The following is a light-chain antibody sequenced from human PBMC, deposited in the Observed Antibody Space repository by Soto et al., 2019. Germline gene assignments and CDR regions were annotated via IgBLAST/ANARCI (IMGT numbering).Light chain of an antibody. CDR1: QTVTSTC. CDR2: GAS. V-gene: IGKV3-20*01. CDR3: HQYDRYRT. J-gene: IGKJ1*01. Sequence: EIVLTQSPGTLSLSPGERATLSCRASQTVTSTCLAWYQQKPGQAPRLLLYGASRRATGIPDRFSGSGSGTDFTLTITRLEPEDFAVYYCHQYDRYRTFGQGTKVEMK.